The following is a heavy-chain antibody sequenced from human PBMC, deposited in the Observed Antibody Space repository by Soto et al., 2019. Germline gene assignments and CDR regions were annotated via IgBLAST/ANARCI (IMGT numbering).Heavy chain of an antibody. CDR1: GFTFSSYS. J-gene: IGHJ4*02. Sequence: GGSLRLSCAASGFTFSSYSMNWVRQAPGKGLEWVSSISSSSSYIYYADSVKGRFTISRDNARNSVFLQMNSLGVDDTAVYYCAKDRGGRLVRGIGNWGQGTLVTVSS. V-gene: IGHV3-21*04. D-gene: IGHD1-26*01. CDR3: AKDRGGRLVRGIGN. CDR2: ISSSSSYI.